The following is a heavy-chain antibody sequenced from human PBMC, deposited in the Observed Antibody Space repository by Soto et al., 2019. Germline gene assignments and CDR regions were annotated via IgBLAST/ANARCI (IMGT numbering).Heavy chain of an antibody. Sequence: EVQLLESGGGLVQPGGSLRLSCAASGFTFNGYAMTWVRQAPGKGLEWVSPISHDGGTTYYADSVKGRFTISRDSSKNKLYLQMNALRTEDTDVYYCARAHSLVDLGSFDYWGQGSMVIVSS. D-gene: IGHD2-2*03. J-gene: IGHJ4*02. CDR2: ISHDGGTT. CDR3: ARAHSLVDLGSFDY. V-gene: IGHV3-23*01. CDR1: GFTFNGYA.